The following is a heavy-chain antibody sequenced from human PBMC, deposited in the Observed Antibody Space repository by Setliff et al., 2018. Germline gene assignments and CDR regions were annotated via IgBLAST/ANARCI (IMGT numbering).Heavy chain of an antibody. J-gene: IGHJ4*02. CDR2: VYYSGTA. V-gene: IGHV4-59*01. Sequence: PSETLSLTCTVSGGPFSGASIWSWLRQPPGKGLEFIGYVYYSGTAKYDPSLESRAIMSVDASKNQISLKLNSVTAADTAVYSCAKGGTYRYFDFWGQGAPVTVSS. CDR3: AKGGTYRYFDF. D-gene: IGHD1-26*01. CDR1: GGPFSGAS.